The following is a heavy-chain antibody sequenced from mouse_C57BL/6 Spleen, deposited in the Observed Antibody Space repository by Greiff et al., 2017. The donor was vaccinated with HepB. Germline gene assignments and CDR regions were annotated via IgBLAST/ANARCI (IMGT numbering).Heavy chain of an antibody. CDR1: GFTFSDYG. D-gene: IGHD2-1*01. CDR2: ISSGSSTI. CDR3: ASIYYGNYGDY. Sequence: DVKLVESGGGLVKPGGSLKLSCAASGFTFSDYGMHWVRQAPEKGLEWVAYISSGSSTIYYADTVKGRFTISRDNAKNTLFLQMTSLRSEDTAMYYCASIYYGNYGDYWGQGTSVTVSS. J-gene: IGHJ4*01. V-gene: IGHV5-17*01.